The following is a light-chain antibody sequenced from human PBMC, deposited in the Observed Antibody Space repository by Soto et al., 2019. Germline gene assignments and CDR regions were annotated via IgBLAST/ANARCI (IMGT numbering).Light chain of an antibody. Sequence: DVVMTQSPLSLPVTLGQPASISCRSSQSPVYSDGNIYVNWFQQRPGQSPRRLIYKVSNRDSGVPDRFSGSGSGTDFTLKISRVEAEDIGVYYCMQGTHWPYTFGQGTKVDIK. CDR1: QSPVYSDGNIY. V-gene: IGKV2-30*01. CDR3: MQGTHWPYT. J-gene: IGKJ2*01. CDR2: KVS.